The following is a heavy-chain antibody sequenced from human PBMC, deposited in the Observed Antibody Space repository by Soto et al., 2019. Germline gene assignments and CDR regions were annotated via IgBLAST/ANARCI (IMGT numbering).Heavy chain of an antibody. CDR3: AHVYWVAAGIRYYFDY. CDR1: GFSLTTDAVG. J-gene: IGHJ4*02. CDR2: IYWDDDQ. D-gene: IGHD1-1*01. V-gene: IGHV2-5*02. Sequence: QITLKESGPTLVKPTQTLTLTCTFSGFSLTTDAVGVGWIRQPPGKALEWLALIYWDDDQRYSPALKSRLTITKDASRNHVVLTLTNMDPADTAIYYCAHVYWVAAGIRYYFDYWGQGTLVTVSS.